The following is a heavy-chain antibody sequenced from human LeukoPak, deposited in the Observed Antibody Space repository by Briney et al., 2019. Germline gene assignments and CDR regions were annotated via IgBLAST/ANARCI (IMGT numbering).Heavy chain of an antibody. V-gene: IGHV4-59*01. Sequence: PSETLSLTCTVSGGSISNYYWSWIRQPPGKGLEWIGCIYYSGSTNYNPSLKSRVTISVDTSKNQFSLKLSSVTAADTAVYYCAANLRYSYGGLRIDYWGQGTLVTVSS. J-gene: IGHJ4*02. D-gene: IGHD5-18*01. CDR1: GGSISNYY. CDR2: IYYSGST. CDR3: AANLRYSYGGLRIDY.